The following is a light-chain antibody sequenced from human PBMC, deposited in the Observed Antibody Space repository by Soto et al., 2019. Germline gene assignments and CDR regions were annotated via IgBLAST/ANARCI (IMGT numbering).Light chain of an antibody. Sequence: QSALTQPASVSGSPGQSITISCTGTSSDIGGYKYVSWYQQHPGKAPKLMIFEVSNRPSGVFNRFSGSKSGNTASLTISGLPADDAAVYYCRSYTSSGTLVVFGGGTKLTVL. CDR1: SSDIGGYKY. CDR2: EVS. J-gene: IGLJ3*02. V-gene: IGLV2-14*01. CDR3: RSYTSSGTLVV.